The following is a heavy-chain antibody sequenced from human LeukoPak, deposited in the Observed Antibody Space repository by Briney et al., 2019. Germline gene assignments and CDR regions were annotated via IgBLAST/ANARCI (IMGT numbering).Heavy chain of an antibody. D-gene: IGHD6-19*01. CDR1: EFIFSNYE. CDR2: KPRGRNNI. V-gene: IGHV3-48*03. CDR3: SAWLGDLLLSL. J-gene: IGHJ3*01. Sequence: GGSLRLSCAASEFIFSNYEANWFLQARGKGLEWISYKPRGRNNIYYSDSVKGRFAVSIDPAKNSVYLQMNSLRDEDTAVYYCSAWLGDLLLSLWGQGTMVTVSS.